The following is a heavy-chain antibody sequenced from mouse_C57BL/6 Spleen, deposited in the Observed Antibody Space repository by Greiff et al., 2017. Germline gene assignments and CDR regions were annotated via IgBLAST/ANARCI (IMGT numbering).Heavy chain of an antibody. V-gene: IGHV1-61*01. J-gene: IGHJ2*01. CDR2: IYPSDSET. CDR1: GYTFTSYW. CDR3: ARGVNGEQGRYVDY. Sequence: QVQLQQPGAELVRPGSSVKLSCKASGYTFTSYWMDWVKQRPGQGLEWIGNIYPSDSETHYNQKFKDKATLTVDKSSSTAYMQLSSLTSEDSAVYYCARGVNGEQGRYVDYWGQGTTLTVSS. D-gene: IGHD4-1*01.